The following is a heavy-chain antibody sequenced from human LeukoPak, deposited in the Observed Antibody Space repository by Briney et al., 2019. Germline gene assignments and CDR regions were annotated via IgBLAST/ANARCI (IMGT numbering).Heavy chain of an antibody. J-gene: IGHJ3*01. CDR3: ARDRYDVGVAFDF. CDR2: IRVHNGDT. V-gene: IGHV1-18*01. D-gene: IGHD3-9*01. CDR1: GYMFAVFG. Sequence: EASVKVSCKASGYMFAVFGITWVRQAPGQGLEWMRSIRVHNGDTNYAQKFQGRLTMTTDTSATTAYMELRSLKSDDTAVYYCARDRYDVGVAFDFWGQGTMVTVSS.